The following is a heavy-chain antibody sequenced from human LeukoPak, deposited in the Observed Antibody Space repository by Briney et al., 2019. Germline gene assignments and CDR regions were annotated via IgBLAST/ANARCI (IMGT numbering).Heavy chain of an antibody. J-gene: IGHJ4*02. CDR3: TTAVGYGAIFDY. V-gene: IGHV3-15*01. Sequence: PGGSLRLSCAASGFTFSNAWMSWVRQAPGKGLEWVGRIKSKTDGGTTDYAAPVKGRFTISRDDSKNTLYLQMNSLKTEDTAVYYCTTAVGYGAIFDYWGQGTLVTVSS. D-gene: IGHD4/OR15-4a*01. CDR1: GFTFSNAW. CDR2: IKSKTDGGTT.